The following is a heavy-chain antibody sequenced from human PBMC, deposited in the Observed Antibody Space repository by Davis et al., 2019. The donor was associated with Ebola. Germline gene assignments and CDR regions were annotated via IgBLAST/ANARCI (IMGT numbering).Heavy chain of an antibody. Sequence: ASVKVSCKASGYTFTSYYMHWVRQAPGQGLEWMGIINPSSGSTSYAQKFQGRITMTTDTSTNTAYMELRSLRSDDTAVYYCARGRDYGDYWGQGTLVTVSS. V-gene: IGHV1-46*01. CDR2: INPSSGST. J-gene: IGHJ4*02. CDR1: GYTFTSYY. CDR3: ARGRDYGDY.